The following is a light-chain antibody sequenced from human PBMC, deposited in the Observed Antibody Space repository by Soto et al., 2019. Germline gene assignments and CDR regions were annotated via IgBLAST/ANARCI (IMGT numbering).Light chain of an antibody. J-gene: IGKJ3*01. CDR3: QQYGSSLFS. V-gene: IGKV3-20*01. CDR2: AAS. Sequence: EIVCTQSPGTLSLSPGERVTLSCRASQSLSSRFLAWYQQKPGQAPRLLIYAASSRATGIPDRFSGSGSGTDFTLTISSLETEDFAVYDCQQYGSSLFSFGPGTKVDIK. CDR1: QSLSSRF.